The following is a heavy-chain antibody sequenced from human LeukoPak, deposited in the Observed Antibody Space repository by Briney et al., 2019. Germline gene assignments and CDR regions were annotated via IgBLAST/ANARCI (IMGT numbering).Heavy chain of an antibody. CDR3: AKGMSVDILIALEY. Sequence: GGSQRLSCAASGFSFSAYAMNWVRQAPGKGLEWVSAVSGTGDETYYADSVKGRFTISRDNSKNTLYLQMNSLRAEDTALYYCAKGMSVDILIALEYWGQGILVTVSS. D-gene: IGHD3-9*01. J-gene: IGHJ4*02. V-gene: IGHV3-23*01. CDR2: VSGTGDET. CDR1: GFSFSAYA.